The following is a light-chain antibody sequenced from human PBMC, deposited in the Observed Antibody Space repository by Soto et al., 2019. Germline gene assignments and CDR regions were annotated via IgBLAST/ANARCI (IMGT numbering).Light chain of an antibody. J-gene: IGLJ1*01. CDR1: TSNIGNNY. V-gene: IGLV1-51*01. Sequence: QCGRRHPPSVSPAPGHKVTISCSGGTSNIGNNYVSWYQQFPGTAPKRIIYDNSKRASGIPDRFSGSKSGTSATLVITGLQTGEEADYYCGTWDSRLSAVFGTGTKVTVL. CDR2: DNS. CDR3: GTWDSRLSAV.